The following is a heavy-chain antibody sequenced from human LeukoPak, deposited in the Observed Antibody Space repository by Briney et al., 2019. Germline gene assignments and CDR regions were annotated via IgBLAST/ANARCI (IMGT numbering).Heavy chain of an antibody. V-gene: IGHV4-4*09. J-gene: IGHJ3*02. CDR1: GGSISSYY. CDR3: ASTYYGSGSGAFDI. D-gene: IGHD3-10*01. Sequence: SETLFLTCTVSGGSISSYYWSWIRQPPGKGLEWIGYIYTSGSANYNPSLKSRVTISVDTSKNQFSLKLSSVTAADTAVYYCASTYYGSGSGAFDIWGQGTMVTVSS. CDR2: IYTSGSA.